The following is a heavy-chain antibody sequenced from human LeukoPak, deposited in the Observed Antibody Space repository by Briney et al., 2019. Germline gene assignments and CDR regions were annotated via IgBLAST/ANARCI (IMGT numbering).Heavy chain of an antibody. Sequence: SETLSLTCTVSGGSISSYYWSWIRQPPGKGLEWIGYIYHGGSTYHNPSLRSRVTISVDRSKNQFSLKMSSVIAADTAVYYCARVREADDSSGYYYGPIDYWGQGTLVTVSS. CDR1: GGSISSYY. D-gene: IGHD3-22*01. CDR3: ARVREADDSSGYYYGPIDY. CDR2: IYHGGST. J-gene: IGHJ4*02. V-gene: IGHV4-59*12.